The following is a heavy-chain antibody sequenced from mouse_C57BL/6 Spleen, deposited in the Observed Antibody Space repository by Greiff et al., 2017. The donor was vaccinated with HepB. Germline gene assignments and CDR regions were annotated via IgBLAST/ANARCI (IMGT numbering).Heavy chain of an antibody. CDR3: ARDGTFYDGYFDY. V-gene: IGHV3-6*01. Sequence: EVKLQESGPGLVKPSQSLSLTCSVTGYSITSGYYWNWIRQFPGNKLEWMGYISYDGSNNYNPSLKNRISITRDTSKNQFFLKLNSVTTEDTATYYCARDGTFYDGYFDYWGQGTTLTVSS. J-gene: IGHJ2*01. CDR1: GYSITSGYY. CDR2: ISYDGSN. D-gene: IGHD2-3*01.